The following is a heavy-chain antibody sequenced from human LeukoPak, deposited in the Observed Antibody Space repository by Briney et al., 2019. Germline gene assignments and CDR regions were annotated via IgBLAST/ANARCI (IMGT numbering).Heavy chain of an antibody. CDR3: ARVSYSSSSFGTYNWFDP. Sequence: KPSETLSLTCTVSGGSISSYYWSWIRQPPGKGLEWIGYIYYSGSTNCNPSLKSRVTISVDTSKNQFSLKLSSVTAADTAVYYCARVSYSSSSFGTYNWFDPWGQGTLVTVSS. V-gene: IGHV4-59*01. CDR2: IYYSGST. CDR1: GGSISSYY. J-gene: IGHJ5*02. D-gene: IGHD6-6*01.